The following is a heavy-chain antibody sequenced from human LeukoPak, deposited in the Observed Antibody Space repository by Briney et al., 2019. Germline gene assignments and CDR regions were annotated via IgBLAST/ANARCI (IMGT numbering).Heavy chain of an antibody. CDR1: GYTLTELS. Sequence: GASVTVSCKFSGYTLTELSMHWVRQAPGKGLAWMGGFDPEDGETIYAQKFQGRVTMTEDTSTDTAYMELSSLRSEDTAVYYCATASMVRGVPDYWGQGTLVTVSS. CDR2: FDPEDGET. CDR3: ATASMVRGVPDY. J-gene: IGHJ4*02. D-gene: IGHD3-10*01. V-gene: IGHV1-24*01.